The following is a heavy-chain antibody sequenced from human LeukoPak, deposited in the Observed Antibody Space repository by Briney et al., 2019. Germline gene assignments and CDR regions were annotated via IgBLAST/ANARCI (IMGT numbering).Heavy chain of an antibody. CDR3: ATSGYSSSWYFG. Sequence: PGGSLRLSCAASGFTFSGYGMHWVRQAPGKGLEWVAFIRYDGSNKYYADSVKGRFTISRDNSKNTLYLQMNSLRAEDTAVYYCATSGYSSSWYFGWGQGTLVTVSS. CDR1: GFTFSGYG. CDR2: IRYDGSNK. D-gene: IGHD6-13*01. V-gene: IGHV3-30*02. J-gene: IGHJ4*02.